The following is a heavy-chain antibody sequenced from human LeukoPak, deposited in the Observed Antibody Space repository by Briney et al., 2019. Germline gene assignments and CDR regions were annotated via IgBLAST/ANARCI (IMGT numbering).Heavy chain of an antibody. CDR3: ARARLYYYDSSGYYNSLYFDY. CDR1: GFTFSSYG. V-gene: IGHV3-30*02. Sequence: GGSLRLSCAASGFTFSSYGMHWVRQAPGKGLEWVAYIRYDASNKYYADSVKGRFTISRDNSKNTLYLQMNSLRAEDTAVYYCARARLYYYDSSGYYNSLYFDYWGQGTLVTVSS. D-gene: IGHD3-22*01. CDR2: IRYDASNK. J-gene: IGHJ4*02.